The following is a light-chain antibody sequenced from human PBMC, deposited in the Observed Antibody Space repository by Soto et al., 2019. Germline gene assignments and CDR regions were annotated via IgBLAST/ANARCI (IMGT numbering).Light chain of an antibody. Sequence: IQMTQYPSTLSASVGERVTISCRASQSVNNWLAWYQRKPGKAPKLLIHDASTLESGIPSRFSGSVSGTEFTLTLSSLQPDDFATYYCQQYNSYWTFGQGTKVEIK. CDR3: QQYNSYWT. CDR1: QSVNNW. CDR2: DAS. J-gene: IGKJ1*01. V-gene: IGKV1-5*01.